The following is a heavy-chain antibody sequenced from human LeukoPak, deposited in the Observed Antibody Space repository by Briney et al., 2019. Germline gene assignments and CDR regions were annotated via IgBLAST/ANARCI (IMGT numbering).Heavy chain of an antibody. V-gene: IGHV1-2*02. CDR3: ARGGDWAPYGMDV. D-gene: IGHD3-16*01. Sequence: GASVKVSCKAFRYTFTGYYMHWVRQAPGQGLEWMGWINPNSGDTNYVQKIQGRVTMTRDTSISTAYMELSGLRSDDTAVYYCARGGDWAPYGMDVWGQGTTVTVSS. J-gene: IGHJ6*02. CDR2: INPNSGDT. CDR1: RYTFTGYY.